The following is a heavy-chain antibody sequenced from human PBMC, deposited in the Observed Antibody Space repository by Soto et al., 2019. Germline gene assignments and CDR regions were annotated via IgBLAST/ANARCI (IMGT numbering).Heavy chain of an antibody. J-gene: IGHJ4*02. CDR1: GFTVSSNY. V-gene: IGHV3-66*01. CDR2: IYSGGST. D-gene: IGHD1-26*01. Sequence: GGSLRLSCAASGFTVSSNYMSWVRQAPGKGLEWVSVIYSGGSTCYADSVKGRFTISRDNSKNTLYLQMNSLRAEDTAVYYCARVRWEYLVDYWGQGTLVTVSS. CDR3: ARVRWEYLVDY.